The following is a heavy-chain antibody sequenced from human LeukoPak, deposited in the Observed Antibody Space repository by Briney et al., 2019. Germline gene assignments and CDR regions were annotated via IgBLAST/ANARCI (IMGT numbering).Heavy chain of an antibody. D-gene: IGHD3-22*01. CDR3: ARDDYVSSGYYYYYYMDV. J-gene: IGHJ6*03. CDR2: INPNSGGT. Sequence: GASVKVSCKASGYTFTGYYMHWVRQAPGQGLEWMGWINPNSGGTNYAQKFQGRVTMTRDTSISTAYMELSRLRSDDTAVYYCARDDYVSSGYYYYYYMDVWGKGTTVTVSS. V-gene: IGHV1-2*02. CDR1: GYTFTGYY.